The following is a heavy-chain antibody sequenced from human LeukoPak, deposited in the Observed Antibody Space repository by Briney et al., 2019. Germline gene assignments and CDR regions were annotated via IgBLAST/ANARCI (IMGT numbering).Heavy chain of an antibody. CDR2: IYHSGST. CDR3: AREVAVAGTNYFDY. V-gene: IGHV4-39*07. Sequence: SETLSLTCTVSGDSINSDDFYWSWIRQPPGKGLEWIGEIYHSGSTNYNPSLKSRVTISVDKSKNQFSLKLSSVTAADTAVYYCAREVAVAGTNYFDYWGQGTLVTVSS. D-gene: IGHD6-19*01. J-gene: IGHJ4*02. CDR1: GDSINSDDFY.